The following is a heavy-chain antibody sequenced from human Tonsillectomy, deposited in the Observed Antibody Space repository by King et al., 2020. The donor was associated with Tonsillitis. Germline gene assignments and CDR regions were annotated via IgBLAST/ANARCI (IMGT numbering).Heavy chain of an antibody. CDR1: GYSFTSYW. J-gene: IGHJ6*02. Sequence: QLVQSGAEVKKHGESLKISCKASGYSFTSYWIGWVRQMPGNGLEWMGIIYPGDSDTRYGPSFQGQVTISADKSTSTAYLQWSSLKTSDTAMYYCARRRDRDYYYYYCGMDVWGQGTTVTVS. D-gene: IGHD3-10*01. V-gene: IGHV5-51*01. CDR3: ARRRDRDYYYYYCGMDV. CDR2: IYPGDSDT.